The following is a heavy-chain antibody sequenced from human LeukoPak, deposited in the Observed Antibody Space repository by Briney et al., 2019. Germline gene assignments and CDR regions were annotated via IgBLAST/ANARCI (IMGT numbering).Heavy chain of an antibody. J-gene: IGHJ6*02. V-gene: IGHV5-51*01. CDR1: GYSFTSYW. D-gene: IGHD6-13*01. CDR2: IYPGDSDT. Sequence: HGESLKISCKGSGYSFTSYWIGWVRQLPGKGLEWMGIIYPGDSDTRYSPSFQGQVTISADKSISTAYLQWSSLKASDTAMYYCARGHVAAAEYYYYGMDVWGQGTTGTVSS. CDR3: ARGHVAAAEYYYYGMDV.